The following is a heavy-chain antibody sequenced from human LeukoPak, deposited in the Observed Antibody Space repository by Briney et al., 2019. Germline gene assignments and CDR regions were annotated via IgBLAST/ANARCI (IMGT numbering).Heavy chain of an antibody. CDR3: ARPRHRGTSSSSTQFDY. Sequence: SVKVSCKASGGTFSSYAISWVRQAPGQGLEWMGGIIPIFGTANYAQKFQGRVTITTDESTSTAYMELSSLRSEDTAVYYCARPRHRGTSSSSTQFDYWGQGTLVTVSS. CDR1: GGTFSSYA. D-gene: IGHD6-6*01. CDR2: IIPIFGTA. V-gene: IGHV1-69*05. J-gene: IGHJ4*02.